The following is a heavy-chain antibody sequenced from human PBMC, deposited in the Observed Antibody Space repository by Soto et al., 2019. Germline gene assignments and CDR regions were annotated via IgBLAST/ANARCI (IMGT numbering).Heavy chain of an antibody. CDR3: ARGMTTVTTISSYYYYYGMDV. D-gene: IGHD4-17*01. V-gene: IGHV1-2*04. J-gene: IGHJ6*02. CDR1: GYTFTGYY. CDR2: INPNSGGT. Sequence: ASVKVSCKASGYTFTGYYMHWVRQAPGQGLEWMGWINPNSGGTNYAQKFQGWVTMTRDTSISTAYMELSRLRSDDTAVYYCARGMTTVTTISSYYYYYGMDVWGQGTTVTVSS.